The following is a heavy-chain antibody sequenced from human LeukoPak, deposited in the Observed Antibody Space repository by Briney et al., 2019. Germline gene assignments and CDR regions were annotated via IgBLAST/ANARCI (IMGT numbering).Heavy chain of an antibody. D-gene: IGHD3-22*01. CDR1: GYTFTSYG. J-gene: IGHJ4*02. V-gene: IGHV1-18*01. Sequence: ASVKVSCEASGYTFTSYGISWVRQAPGQGLEWMGRISAYNGNTHYAQKLQGRVTMTTDTSTSTVYMELRSLRSDDTAVYYCARGSPPRRNYDSRGYYSYYFDYWGQGTLVTVSS. CDR2: ISAYNGNT. CDR3: ARGSPPRRNYDSRGYYSYYFDY.